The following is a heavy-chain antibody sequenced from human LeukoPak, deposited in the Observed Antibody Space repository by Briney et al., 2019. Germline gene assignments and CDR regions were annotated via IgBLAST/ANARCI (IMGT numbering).Heavy chain of an antibody. CDR3: AKDYRIAAAGTPPFSFDY. V-gene: IGHV3-23*01. J-gene: IGHJ4*02. CDR2: ISGSGGST. Sequence: GGSLRLSCAASGFTFSSYAMSWVRQAPGKGLEWVSAISGSGGSTYYADSVKGRFTISRDNSKNTLYLQMNSLRAEDTAVYYCAKDYRIAAAGTPPFSFDYWGQGTLVTVSS. D-gene: IGHD6-13*01. CDR1: GFTFSSYA.